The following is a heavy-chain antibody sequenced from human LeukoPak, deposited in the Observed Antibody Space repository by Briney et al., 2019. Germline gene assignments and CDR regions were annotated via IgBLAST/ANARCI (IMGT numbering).Heavy chain of an antibody. V-gene: IGHV3-30*04. CDR2: ISYDGSNK. CDR1: GFTFSSYA. Sequence: GGSLRLSCAASGFTFSSYAMHWVRQAPGKGLEWVAVISYDGSNKYYADSVKGRFTISRDNSKNTLYLQMNSLRAEDTVVYYCARADNFDHWGQGTLVTVSS. J-gene: IGHJ4*02. CDR3: ARADNFDH.